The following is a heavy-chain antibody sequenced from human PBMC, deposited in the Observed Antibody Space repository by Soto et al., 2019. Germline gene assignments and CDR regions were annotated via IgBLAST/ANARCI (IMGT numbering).Heavy chain of an antibody. CDR3: AIGLTVFHYGVDV. J-gene: IGHJ6*02. CDR2: IQWNSGNI. CDR1: GFNFDDYA. D-gene: IGHD7-27*01. Sequence: PGGSLRLSCVASGFNFDDYAMHWVRQAPGKGLEWVSGIQWNSGNIAYADSVGGRFTISRDNAQNSLYLQLNSLRPEDTALYYCAIGLTVFHYGVDVWGRGTTVTVSS. V-gene: IGHV3-9*01.